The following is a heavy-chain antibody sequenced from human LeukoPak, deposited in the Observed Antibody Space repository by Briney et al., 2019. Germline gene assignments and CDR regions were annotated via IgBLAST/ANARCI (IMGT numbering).Heavy chain of an antibody. Sequence: ASVKISCKVSGYTSTDYYVHWVQQAPGKGLEWMGLIDPEDGETIYAEEFQGRVSITADTFTDTAYMELSSLTFDDTAVYYCATGHITGGTGFDYWGQGTLVTVSS. CDR1: GYTSTDYY. CDR2: IDPEDGET. D-gene: IGHD1-20*01. V-gene: IGHV1-69-2*01. CDR3: ATGHITGGTGFDY. J-gene: IGHJ4*02.